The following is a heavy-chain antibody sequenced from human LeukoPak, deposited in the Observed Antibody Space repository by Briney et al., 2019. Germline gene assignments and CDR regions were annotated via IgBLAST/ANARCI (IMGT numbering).Heavy chain of an antibody. V-gene: IGHV3-30*18. CDR3: AKDLYYYDSSGYYYFDY. CDR1: GFTFSSYG. J-gene: IGHJ4*02. D-gene: IGHD3-22*01. Sequence: GGSLRLSCAASGFTFSSYGMHSVRQAPGKGLEWVAVISYDGSNKYYADSVKGRFTISRDNSKNTLYLQMNSLRAEDTAVYYCAKDLYYYDSSGYYYFDYWGQGTLVTVSS. CDR2: ISYDGSNK.